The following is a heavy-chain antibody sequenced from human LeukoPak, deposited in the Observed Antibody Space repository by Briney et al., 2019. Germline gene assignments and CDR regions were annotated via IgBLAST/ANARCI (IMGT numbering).Heavy chain of an antibody. CDR3: ARSRVLRYFDWLFPFDY. V-gene: IGHV4-30-4*08. J-gene: IGHJ4*02. CDR1: GGSISSGDYY. Sequence: SQTLSLTCTVSGGSISSGDYYWRWLRQPPGKGLEWLGYIYYSGSTYYNPSLKSRVTISVDTSKNQFSLKLSSVTAADTAVYYCARSRVLRYFDWLFPFDYWGQGTLVTVSS. CDR2: IYYSGST. D-gene: IGHD3-9*01.